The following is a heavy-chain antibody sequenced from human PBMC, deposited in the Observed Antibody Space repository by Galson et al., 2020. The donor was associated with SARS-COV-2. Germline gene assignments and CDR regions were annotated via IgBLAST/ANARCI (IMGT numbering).Heavy chain of an antibody. V-gene: IGHV4-38-2*02. J-gene: IGHJ2*01. D-gene: IGHD3-22*01. CDR3: ARQGVNMIVLVTVPGWYFDL. Sequence: SETLSLTCTVSGYSVSTTNYSGWVRHPPGRGLEWIGRVYPSGTTYYNPPLNSRITISVDTSKNQFSLRLDSVTAADTALYYCARQGVNMIVLVTVPGWYFDLWGRGTLVTVSS. CDR1: GYSVSTTNY. CDR2: VYPSGTT.